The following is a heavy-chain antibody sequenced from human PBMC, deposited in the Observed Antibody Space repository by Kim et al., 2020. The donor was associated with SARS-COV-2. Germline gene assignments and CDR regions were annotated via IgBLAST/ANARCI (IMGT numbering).Heavy chain of an antibody. CDR2: IIPIFGTA. CDR1: GGTFSSYA. Sequence: SVKVSCKASGGTFSSYAISWVRQAPGQGLEWMGGIIPIFGTANYAQKFQGRVTITADESTSTAYMELSSLRSEDTAVYYCARGRRVMVQGVILFDPWGQGTLVTVSS. J-gene: IGHJ5*02. CDR3: ARGRRVMVQGVILFDP. V-gene: IGHV1-69*13. D-gene: IGHD3-10*01.